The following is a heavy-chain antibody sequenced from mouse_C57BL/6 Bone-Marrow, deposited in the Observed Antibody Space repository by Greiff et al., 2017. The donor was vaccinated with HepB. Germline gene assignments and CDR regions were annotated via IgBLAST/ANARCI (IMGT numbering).Heavy chain of an antibody. D-gene: IGHD2-4*01. V-gene: IGHV1-4*01. J-gene: IGHJ2*01. CDR2: INPSSGYN. CDR3: AFYDYDYFDY. Sequence: QVQLQQSGAELARPGASVKMSCKASGYTFTSYTMHWVKQRPGQGLEWIGYINPSSGYNKYNQKFKDKATLTADKSSSTAYMQLSILTSEDSEVYYCAFYDYDYFDYWAQGTTLTVSS. CDR1: GYTFTSYT.